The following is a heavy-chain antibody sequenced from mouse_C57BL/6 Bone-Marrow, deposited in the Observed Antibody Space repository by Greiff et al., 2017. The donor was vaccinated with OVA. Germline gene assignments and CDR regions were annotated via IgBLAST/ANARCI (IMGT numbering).Heavy chain of an antibody. CDR2: ISYSGST. J-gene: IGHJ2*01. V-gene: IGHV3-1*01. CDR3: ARELRFYYFDY. D-gene: IGHD1-1*01. CDR1: GYSITSGYD. Sequence: EVQLQQSGPGMVKPSQSLSLTCTVTGYSITSGYDWHWIRHFPGNKLEWIGYISYSGSTNYNPSLKSRISITHDTSKNHFFLKLNSVTTEDTATYYCARELRFYYFDYWGQGTTLTVSS.